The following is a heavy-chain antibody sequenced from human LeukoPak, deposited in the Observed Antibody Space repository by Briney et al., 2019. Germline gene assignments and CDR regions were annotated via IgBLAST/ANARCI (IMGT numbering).Heavy chain of an antibody. CDR1: GGSISSGDYY. Sequence: SETLSLTCAVSGGSISSGDYYWSWIRQPPGKGLEWIGYIYYSGSTHYNPSLKSRVTISVDTSKNQFSLKLSSVTAADTAVYYCASRGRYWFDPWGQGTLVTVSS. CDR2: IYYSGST. V-gene: IGHV4-30-4*08. CDR3: ASRGRYWFDP. J-gene: IGHJ5*02.